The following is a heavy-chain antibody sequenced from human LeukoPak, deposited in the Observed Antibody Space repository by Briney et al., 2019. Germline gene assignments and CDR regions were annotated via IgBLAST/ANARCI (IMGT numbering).Heavy chain of an antibody. D-gene: IGHD6-19*01. J-gene: IGHJ4*02. V-gene: IGHV3-23*01. CDR3: ASSGYSSGWHRGFDY. CDR1: GFTFSSYA. CDR2: ISGSGGST. Sequence: GGSLRLSCAASGFTFSSYAMSWVRQAPGKGLEWVSAISGSGGSTYYADSVKGRFTISRDNSKNTLYLQMNSLRAEDTAVYYCASSGYSSGWHRGFDYWGQGTLVTVSS.